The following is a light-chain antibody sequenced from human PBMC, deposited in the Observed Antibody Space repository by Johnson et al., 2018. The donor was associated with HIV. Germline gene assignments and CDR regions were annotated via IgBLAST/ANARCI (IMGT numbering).Light chain of an antibody. CDR3: GTWDSSLSAGENV. CDR2: DNN. CDR1: SSNIGNNY. Sequence: QSVLSQPPSVSAAPGQKVTISCSGSSSNIGNNYVSWYQQLPGTAPKLLIYDNNKRPSGIPDRFSGSKSGTSATLGITGLQTGDEADYYCGTWDSSLSAGENVFGTGTKGTVL. J-gene: IGLJ1*01. V-gene: IGLV1-51*01.